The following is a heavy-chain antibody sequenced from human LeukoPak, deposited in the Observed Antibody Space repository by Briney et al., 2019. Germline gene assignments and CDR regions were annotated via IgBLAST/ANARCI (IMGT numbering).Heavy chain of an antibody. D-gene: IGHD4-17*01. CDR2: IYYSGST. CDR3: ARGRMTTVIPLYFDY. CDR1: GDSISSYY. V-gene: IGHV4-59*01. J-gene: IGHJ4*02. Sequence: SETLSLTCTVSGDSISSYYWSWIRQPPGKEMEWIGYIYYSGSTNYNPSLKSRVTISVDTSKNQFSLKLTSVTAADTAVYYCARGRMTTVIPLYFDYWGQGTLVTVSS.